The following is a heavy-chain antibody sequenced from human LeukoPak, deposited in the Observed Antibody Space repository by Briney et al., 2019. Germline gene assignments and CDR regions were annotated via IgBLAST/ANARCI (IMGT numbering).Heavy chain of an antibody. Sequence: PGGSLRLSCEASGYTFTNNWMTRFRQAPGKGLEWVANVNEDGSEQNYLDSVKGRFTISRDNAKNSVYLQMNNLRVEETAVYYCARGRGWIDPWGQGTLVTVSS. J-gene: IGHJ5*02. V-gene: IGHV3-7*01. D-gene: IGHD5-24*01. CDR1: GYTFTNNW. CDR2: VNEDGSEQ. CDR3: ARGRGWIDP.